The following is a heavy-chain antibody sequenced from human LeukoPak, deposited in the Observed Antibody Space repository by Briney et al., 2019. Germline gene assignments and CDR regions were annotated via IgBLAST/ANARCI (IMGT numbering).Heavy chain of an antibody. J-gene: IGHJ2*01. V-gene: IGHV3-23*01. CDR2: ISGSGGST. Sequence: PGGSLTLTCAGSGFTFSTYAWTWVRQAPGKGLEWVSAISGSGGSTYYADSVKGRFTISRDNSKNTLYLQMNSLRAEDTAVYYCAQTTIMGDGYFAPWGRGTLVTVSS. CDR1: GFTFSTYA. D-gene: IGHD3-16*01. CDR3: AQTTIMGDGYFAP.